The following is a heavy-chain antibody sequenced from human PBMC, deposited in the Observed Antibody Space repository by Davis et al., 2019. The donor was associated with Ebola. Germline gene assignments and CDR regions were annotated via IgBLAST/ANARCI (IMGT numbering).Heavy chain of an antibody. Sequence: SCAISGDSVSINRGAWNWIRQSPSRGLEWLGRTYYNSKWYIDYAMSVKSRITVNPDTSKNQFSLQLDSVTPEDTAVYYCARGWLRSGLDYWGQGILVTVSS. CDR3: ARGWLRSGLDY. CDR1: GDSVSINRGA. J-gene: IGHJ4*02. V-gene: IGHV6-1*01. D-gene: IGHD5-12*01. CDR2: TYYNSKWYI.